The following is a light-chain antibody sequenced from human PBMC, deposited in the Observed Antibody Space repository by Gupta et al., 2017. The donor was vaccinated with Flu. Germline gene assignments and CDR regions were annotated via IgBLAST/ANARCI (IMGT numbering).Light chain of an antibody. J-gene: IGLJ3*02. Sequence: TSSDVGGYNFVSWYQLRPGKVPKLMLSEVNKRPAGVSDRFSGSKSGNTASLTSSGLQTDDEADYYCSSFTSSSTLLFGGGTKLTV. CDR3: SSFTSSSTLL. V-gene: IGLV2-14*01. CDR1: SSDVGGYNF. CDR2: EVN.